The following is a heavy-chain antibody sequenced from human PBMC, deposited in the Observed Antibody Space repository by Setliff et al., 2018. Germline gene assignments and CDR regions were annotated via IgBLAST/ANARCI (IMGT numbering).Heavy chain of an antibody. CDR2: INAGNGNT. CDR3: AREVLPLVREEAFYI. J-gene: IGHJ3*02. Sequence: GASVKVSCKASGYTFTSYGISWVRQAPGQGLEWMGWINAGNGNTKCSQNFQGRVTITRDTSASTAYVELSSLRSEDTAVYYCAREVLPLVREEAFYIWGQGTMVTVSS. CDR1: GYTFTSYG. D-gene: IGHD2-2*01. V-gene: IGHV1-3*01.